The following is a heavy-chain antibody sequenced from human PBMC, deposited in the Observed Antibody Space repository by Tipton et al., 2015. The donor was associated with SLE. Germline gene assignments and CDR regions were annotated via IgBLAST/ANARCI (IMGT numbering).Heavy chain of an antibody. CDR2: GYHSENS. D-gene: IGHD4-11*01. Sequence: TLSLTCTVSSGFLTSINYYWGWIRQPPGKGLQWIGSGYHSENSYYSPSLRSRVTISLDTSKNQFSLKLTAVTAADTAVYYCARQYRLTTVFGVLNWGPGALVTVPP. V-gene: IGHV4-39*07. CDR3: ARQYRLTTVFGVLN. J-gene: IGHJ4*02. CDR1: SGFLTSINYY.